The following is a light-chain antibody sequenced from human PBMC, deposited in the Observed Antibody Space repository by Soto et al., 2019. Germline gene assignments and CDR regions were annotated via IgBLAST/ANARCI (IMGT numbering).Light chain of an antibody. CDR1: QNISIW. CDR3: QHYHSFSIT. V-gene: IGKV1-5*01. Sequence: DIQMTQSASTLSASVGDRVTITWRASQNISIWLAWYQQRPGRAPRLLIYDSSSLESGVPSTFSGSGYGTEFSLTISNLRTDDFATYYCQHYHSFSITFGQGTRLEIK. J-gene: IGKJ5*01. CDR2: DSS.